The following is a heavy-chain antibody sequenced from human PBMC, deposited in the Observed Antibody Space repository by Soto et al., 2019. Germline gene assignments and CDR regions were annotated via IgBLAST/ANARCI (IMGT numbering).Heavy chain of an antibody. CDR2: ISWNSNSV. V-gene: IGHV3-9*01. Sequence: EVQLVESGGGLVQPGSSLRLSCAASGFKFEDYAMDWVRQAPGKGLEWVSGISWNSNSVAYADSVKGRFTISRDNAKNSLYLQMNSLRTEDTALYYCTRSQYDFWSAYPSAFDSWGQGRLVTVSS. J-gene: IGHJ4*02. D-gene: IGHD3-3*01. CDR3: TRSQYDFWSAYPSAFDS. CDR1: GFKFEDYA.